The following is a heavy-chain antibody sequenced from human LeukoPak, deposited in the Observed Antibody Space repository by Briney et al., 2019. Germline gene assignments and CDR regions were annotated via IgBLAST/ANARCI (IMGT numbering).Heavy chain of an antibody. CDR2: IYYSGNT. V-gene: IGHV4-39*01. CDR1: GGSISGSSYF. CDR3: ARRPFNWGSGDAFDI. J-gene: IGHJ3*02. Sequence: SETLSLTCAVSGGSISGSSYFWGWIRQPPGKGLEWIGSIYYSGNTYYNPSLKSRVTISVDTSKNQFSLKLSSLTAADTAVYYCARRPFNWGSGDAFDIWGQGTMVTVSS. D-gene: IGHD7-27*01.